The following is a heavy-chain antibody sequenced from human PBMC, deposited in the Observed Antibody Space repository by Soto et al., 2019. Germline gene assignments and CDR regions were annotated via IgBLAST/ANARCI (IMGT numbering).Heavy chain of an antibody. V-gene: IGHV3-7*03. CDR2: IKQDGSEK. D-gene: IGHD3-22*01. CDR3: AGVYTSYYYYSSGYNWFDP. J-gene: IGHJ5*02. Sequence: EVQLVESGGGLVQPGGSLRLSCAASGFTFSSYWMSWVRQAPGKGLEWVANIKQDGSEKYYVDSVKGRFTISRDNAKNSQDLQMTSLRAEDTAVYYCAGVYTSYYYYSSGYNWFDPWGQGTLVTVSS. CDR1: GFTFSSYW.